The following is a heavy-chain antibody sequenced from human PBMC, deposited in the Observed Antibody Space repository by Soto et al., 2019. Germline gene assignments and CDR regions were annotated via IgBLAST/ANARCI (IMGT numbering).Heavy chain of an antibody. CDR3: AREYLEWLTYAFDI. CDR2: IYHSGST. D-gene: IGHD3-3*01. CDR1: GGSISSGGYF. V-gene: IGHV4-30-2*01. Sequence: PSETLSLTCAVSGGSISSGGYFWSWIRQPPGKGLEWIGYIYHSGSTYYNPSLKSRVSISVDRSKNQFSLKLSSVTAADTAVYYCAREYLEWLTYAFDIWGQGTMVTVS. J-gene: IGHJ3*02.